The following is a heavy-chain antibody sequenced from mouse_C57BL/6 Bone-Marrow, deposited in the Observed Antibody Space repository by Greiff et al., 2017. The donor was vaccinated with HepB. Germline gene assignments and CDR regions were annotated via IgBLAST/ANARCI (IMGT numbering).Heavy chain of an antibody. Sequence: VKLVESGAELVRPGASVTLSCKASGYTFTDYEMHWVKQTPVHGLEWIGAIDPETGGTAYNQKFKGKAILTADKSSSTAYMELRSLTSEDSAVYYCTRGGLDGAMDYWGQGTSVTVSS. CDR1: GYTFTDYE. CDR3: TRGGLDGAMDY. CDR2: IDPETGGT. J-gene: IGHJ4*01. V-gene: IGHV1-15*01. D-gene: IGHD2-13*01.